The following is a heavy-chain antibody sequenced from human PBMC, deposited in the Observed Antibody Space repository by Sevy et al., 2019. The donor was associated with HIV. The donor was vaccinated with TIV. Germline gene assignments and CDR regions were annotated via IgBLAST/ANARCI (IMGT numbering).Heavy chain of an antibody. CDR2: IRSKANSYAT. CDR3: TRQYSNFDY. J-gene: IGHJ4*02. D-gene: IGHD4-4*01. Sequence: GGSLRLSCAASGFPFSNYAMSWIRQAPGKGLEWVGRIRSKANSYATAYAASVKGRFTISRDDSKNTAYLQMNSLKTEDTAVYYCTRQYSNFDYWGQGTLVTVSS. CDR1: GFPFSNYA. V-gene: IGHV3-73*01.